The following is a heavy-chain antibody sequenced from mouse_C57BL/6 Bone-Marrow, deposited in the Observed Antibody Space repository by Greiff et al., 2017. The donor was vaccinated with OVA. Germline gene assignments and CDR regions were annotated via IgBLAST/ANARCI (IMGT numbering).Heavy chain of an antibody. CDR3: TKIYDGYYVGFAY. J-gene: IGHJ3*01. D-gene: IGHD2-3*01. CDR1: GFTFSSYA. Sequence: EVKLVESGEGLVKPGGSLKLSCAASGFTFSSYAMSWVRQTPEKRLEWVAYISSGGDDIYYADTVKGRFTISRDNARNTMYLKMSSLKSGDTAMYYCTKIYDGYYVGFAYWGQGTLVTVSA. CDR2: ISSGGDDI. V-gene: IGHV5-9-1*02.